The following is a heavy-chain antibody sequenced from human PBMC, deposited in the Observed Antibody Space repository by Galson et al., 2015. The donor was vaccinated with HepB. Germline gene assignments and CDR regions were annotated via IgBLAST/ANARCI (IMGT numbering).Heavy chain of an antibody. CDR3: ARHVTWGDSCSGAGFCY. V-gene: IGHV5-51*03. Sequence: QSGAEVKKPGESLKISCQGSGYRFTNYWIGWVRQMPGKGLEYMAIIYPGDSDARYSPSFQGQVTISVDKSISTAHLEWKSLKASDTAMYFLARHVTWGDSCSGAGFCYWGQGTLVTVSS. CDR1: GYRFTNYW. J-gene: IGHJ4*02. CDR2: IYPGDSDA. D-gene: IGHD3-10*02.